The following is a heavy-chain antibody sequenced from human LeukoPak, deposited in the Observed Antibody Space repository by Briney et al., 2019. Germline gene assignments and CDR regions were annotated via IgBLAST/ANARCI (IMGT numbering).Heavy chain of an antibody. CDR3: ARTDYDYVWGSYRRYFDY. D-gene: IGHD3-16*02. Sequence: SETLSLTCAVYGGSFGGYYWSWIRQPPGKGLEWIGEINHSGSTNYNPSLKSRVTISVDTSKNQFSLKLSSVTAADTAVYYCARTDYDYVWGSYRRYFDYWGQGTLVTVSS. V-gene: IGHV4-34*01. CDR1: GGSFGGYY. J-gene: IGHJ4*02. CDR2: INHSGST.